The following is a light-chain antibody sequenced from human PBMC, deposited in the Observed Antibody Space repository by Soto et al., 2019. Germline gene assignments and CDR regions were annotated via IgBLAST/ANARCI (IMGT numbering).Light chain of an antibody. Sequence: EIVLTQSPATLSLSPGERATLSCRASQSVSSYLAWYQQKPGQAPRLLIYDASNRATAIPARFSGSWSGTDFTLTISSLEPEDFAVYYCKQRSNWPPWTFGQGTKVEIK. J-gene: IGKJ1*01. CDR3: KQRSNWPPWT. CDR2: DAS. V-gene: IGKV3-11*01. CDR1: QSVSSY.